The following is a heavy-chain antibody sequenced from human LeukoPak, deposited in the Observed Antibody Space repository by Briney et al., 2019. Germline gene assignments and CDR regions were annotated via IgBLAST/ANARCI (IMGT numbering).Heavy chain of an antibody. CDR1: GFTFSSYS. Sequence: GGSLRLSCAASGFTFSSYSMNWVRQAPGKGLEWVSSISSSSSYIYYADSVKGRFTISRDNAKNSLYLQMNSLKTEDTAVYYCTRGLVGGTPPYYFYGMDVWGQGTTVTVSS. CDR3: TRGLVGGTPPYYFYGMDV. CDR2: ISSSSSYI. J-gene: IGHJ6*02. D-gene: IGHD1-26*01. V-gene: IGHV3-21*04.